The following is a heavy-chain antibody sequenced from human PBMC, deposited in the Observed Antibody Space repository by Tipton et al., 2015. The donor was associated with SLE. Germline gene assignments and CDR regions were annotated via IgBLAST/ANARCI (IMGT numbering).Heavy chain of an antibody. D-gene: IGHD3-22*01. J-gene: IGHJ5*02. CDR3: ARGVVLDWFDP. CDR2: IYTSGST. Sequence: TLSLTCTVSGGSISSGSYYWSWIRQPAGKGLEWIGRIYTSGSTNYNPSLKSRLTVSVDTSKNQFSLKLSSVTAADTAVYYCARGVVLDWFDPWGQGTLVTVSS. V-gene: IGHV4-61*02. CDR1: GGSISSGSYY.